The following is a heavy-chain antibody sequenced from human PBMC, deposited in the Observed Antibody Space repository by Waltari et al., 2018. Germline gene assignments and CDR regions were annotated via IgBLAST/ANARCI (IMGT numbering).Heavy chain of an antibody. D-gene: IGHD2-21*01. CDR3: AIGTGAYCGGDCYSHAFDI. V-gene: IGHV3-23*01. J-gene: IGHJ3*02. Sequence: EVQLLESGGGLVQPGGSLRFSCAASGFTFGSYAMSWVRQAPGKGLEWVSAISGSGGSTYYADSVKGRFTISRDNSKNTLYLQMNSLRAEDTAVYYCAIGTGAYCGGDCYSHAFDIWGQGTMVTVSS. CDR1: GFTFGSYA. CDR2: ISGSGGST.